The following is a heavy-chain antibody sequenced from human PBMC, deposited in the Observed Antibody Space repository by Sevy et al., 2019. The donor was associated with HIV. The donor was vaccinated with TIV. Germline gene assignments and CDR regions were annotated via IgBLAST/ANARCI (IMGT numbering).Heavy chain of an antibody. D-gene: IGHD1-26*01. CDR1: GFAFSTYG. Sequence: QLGGSLRLSCAASGFAFSTYGLYWVRQAPGKGLEWVAVIWFDGSEKYYADSVKGRFTISRDNSKNTLYLQMNSLTAADTAVYYCARGQGDDYNYGLDVWGQGTTVTVSS. V-gene: IGHV3-33*01. CDR3: ARGQGDDYNYGLDV. J-gene: IGHJ6*02. CDR2: IWFDGSEK.